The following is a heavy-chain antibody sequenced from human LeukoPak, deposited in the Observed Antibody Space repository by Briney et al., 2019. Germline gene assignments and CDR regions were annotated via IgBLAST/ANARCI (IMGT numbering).Heavy chain of an antibody. Sequence: SETLSLTCTVSGGSISSYYWSWLRQPPGKGLEWIGYIYYSGSTNYNPSLKSRVTISVDTSKNQFSLKLSSVTAADTAVYYCARFGRELDYWGQGTLVTVSS. CDR2: IYYSGST. J-gene: IGHJ4*02. CDR1: GGSISSYY. V-gene: IGHV4-59*01. CDR3: ARFGRELDY. D-gene: IGHD3/OR15-3a*01.